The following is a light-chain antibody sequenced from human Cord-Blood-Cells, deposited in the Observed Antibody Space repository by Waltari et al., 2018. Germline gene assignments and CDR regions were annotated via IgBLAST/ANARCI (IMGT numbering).Light chain of an antibody. Sequence: QSALTQPPPVSGSPGQSVTISCTGTSSDYCGYNYVSWYQQHPGKAPKLMIYDVSKRPSGVPDRFSGSKSGNTASLTISGLQAEDEADYYCCSYAGSYTLVFGGGTKLTVL. V-gene: IGLV2-11*01. CDR2: DVS. CDR1: SSDYCGYNY. CDR3: CSYAGSYTLV. J-gene: IGLJ2*01.